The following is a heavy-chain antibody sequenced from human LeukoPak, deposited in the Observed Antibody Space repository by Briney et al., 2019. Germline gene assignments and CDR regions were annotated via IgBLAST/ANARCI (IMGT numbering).Heavy chain of an antibody. V-gene: IGHV3-30*18. J-gene: IGHJ4*02. Sequence: GGSLRLSCAASGFTFSSYGMHWVRQAPGKGLEWVAVISYDGSNKYYADSVKGRFTISRDNSKNTLYLQMNSLRAEDTAVYYCAKSRGDYWGQGTLATVSS. CDR1: GFTFSSYG. CDR3: AKSRGDY. CDR2: ISYDGSNK.